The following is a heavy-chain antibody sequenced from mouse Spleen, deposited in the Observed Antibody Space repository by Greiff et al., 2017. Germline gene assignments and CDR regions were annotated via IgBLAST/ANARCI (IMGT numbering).Heavy chain of an antibody. CDR3: ASHYDYGAWFAY. CDR2: IWSGGST. J-gene: IGHJ3*01. CDR1: GFSLTSYG. D-gene: IGHD2-4*01. Sequence: VKLMESGPGLVQPSQSLSITCTVSGFSLTSYGVHWVRQSPGKGLEWLGVIWSGGSTDYNAAFISRLSISKDNSKSQVFFKMNSLQADDTAIYYCASHYDYGAWFAYWGQGTLVTVSA. V-gene: IGHV2-2*01.